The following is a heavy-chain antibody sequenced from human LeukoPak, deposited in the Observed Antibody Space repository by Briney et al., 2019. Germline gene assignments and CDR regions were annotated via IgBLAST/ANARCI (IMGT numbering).Heavy chain of an antibody. V-gene: IGHV1-2*02. Sequence: GASVKVSCKASGYTFTGYYIHWVRQAPGQGLEWMGWMNPDSGGTNYAQRFQGRVTMTRDTSISTAYMVLSRLRSDDTAVCYCAVSGNGTFDYWGQGPLVTVSS. CDR1: GYTFTGYY. D-gene: IGHD4-23*01. CDR3: AVSGNGTFDY. CDR2: MNPDSGGT. J-gene: IGHJ4*02.